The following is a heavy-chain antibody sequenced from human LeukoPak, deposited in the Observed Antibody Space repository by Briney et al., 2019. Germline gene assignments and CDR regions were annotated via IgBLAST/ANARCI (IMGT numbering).Heavy chain of an antibody. CDR1: GYTFTSYA. D-gene: IGHD6-19*01. CDR3: ARGGSGWSEFDY. V-gene: IGHV1-3*01. J-gene: IGHJ4*02. Sequence: ASVKVSCKASGYTFTSYAMHWVRQAPGQRLEWMGWINAGNGNTKYSQKFQGRVTITRDTSASTAYMELSSPRSEDTAVYYCARGGSGWSEFDYWGQGTLVTVSS. CDR2: INAGNGNT.